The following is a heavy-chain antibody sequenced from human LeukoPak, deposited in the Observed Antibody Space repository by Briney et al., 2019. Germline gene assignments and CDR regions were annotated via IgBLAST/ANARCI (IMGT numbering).Heavy chain of an antibody. CDR2: ISYDGSKK. J-gene: IGHJ6*02. CDR1: GFTFNSYA. Sequence: PGGSLRLSCAASGFTFNSYAMHWVRQAPGKGQEWAAVISYDGSKKYYADSVRGRFTISRDNSKNMLYLQMNSLRAEDTAVYYCTRDRRYFEAFNHFYGMDVWGQGTTVTV. CDR3: TRDRRYFEAFNHFYGMDV. V-gene: IGHV3-30*04. D-gene: IGHD3-9*01.